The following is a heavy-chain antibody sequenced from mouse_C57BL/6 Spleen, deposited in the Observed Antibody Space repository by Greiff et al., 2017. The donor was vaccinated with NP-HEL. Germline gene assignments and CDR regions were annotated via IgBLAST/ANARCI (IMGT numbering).Heavy chain of an antibody. CDR3: ARGTPFWYFDV. D-gene: IGHD3-3*01. CDR2: ISSGSSTI. V-gene: IGHV5-17*01. J-gene: IGHJ1*03. Sequence: EVKVVESGGGLVKPGGSLKLSCAASGFTFSDYGMHWVRQAPEKGLEWVAYISSGSSTIYYADTVKGRFTISRDNAKNTLFLQMTSLRSEDTAMYYCARGTPFWYFDVWGTGTTVTVSS. CDR1: GFTFSDYG.